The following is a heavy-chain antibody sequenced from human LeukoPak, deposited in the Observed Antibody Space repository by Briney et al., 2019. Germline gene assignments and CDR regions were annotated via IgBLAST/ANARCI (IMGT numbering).Heavy chain of an antibody. CDR2: IYYSGST. CDR3: ARVESVAGCDY. D-gene: IGHD6-19*01. CDR1: GGSISSYY. Sequence: SETLSLTCSVSGGSISSYYWSWIRQPPGKGLEWIGYIYYSGSTNYNPSLKSRVTISVDKSKNQFSLKLSSVTAADTAVYYCARVESVAGCDYWGQGTLVTVSS. V-gene: IGHV4-59*01. J-gene: IGHJ4*02.